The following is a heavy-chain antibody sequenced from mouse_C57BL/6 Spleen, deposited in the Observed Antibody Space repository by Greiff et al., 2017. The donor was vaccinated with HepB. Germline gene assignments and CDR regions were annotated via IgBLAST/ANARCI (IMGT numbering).Heavy chain of an antibody. D-gene: IGHD4-1*01. CDR3: TRALNWYYFDY. CDR2: ISSGGDYI. Sequence: DVMLVESGEGLVKPGGSLKLSCAASGFTFSSYAMSWVRQTPEKRLEWVAYISSGGDYIYYADTVKGRFTISRDNARNTLYLQMSSLKSEDTAMYYCTRALNWYYFDYWGQGTTLTVSS. V-gene: IGHV5-9-1*02. CDR1: GFTFSSYA. J-gene: IGHJ2*01.